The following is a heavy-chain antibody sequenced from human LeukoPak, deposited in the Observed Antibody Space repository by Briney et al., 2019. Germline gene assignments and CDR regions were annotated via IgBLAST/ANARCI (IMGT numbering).Heavy chain of an antibody. CDR2: IYYCGST. Sequence: SETLSLTCTVSGGSISSYYWNWIRQPPGKGLEWIGYIYYCGSTNYNPSLKSRVTISVDTSKNQFSLKLSSVTAADTAVYYCATGRTVGGNWSPFEYWGQGTLVTVSS. CDR3: ATGRTVGGNWSPFEY. V-gene: IGHV4-59*01. J-gene: IGHJ4*02. D-gene: IGHD1-1*01. CDR1: GGSISSYY.